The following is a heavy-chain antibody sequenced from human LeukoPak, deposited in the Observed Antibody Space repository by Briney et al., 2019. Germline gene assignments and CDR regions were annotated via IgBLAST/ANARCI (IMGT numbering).Heavy chain of an antibody. V-gene: IGHV3-7*01. CDR2: INLDGSQT. J-gene: IGHJ4*02. CDR3: TRENNYKVDY. Sequence: GGSLRLSCAASRFTFSTYRMSWVRQSPGKGLEWVANINLDGSQTYYVDSVKGRFTISRDNAENSLYLQMNSLRVGDTAVYYCTRENNYKVDYWGQGTLVTVSS. D-gene: IGHD1-1*01. CDR1: RFTFSTYR.